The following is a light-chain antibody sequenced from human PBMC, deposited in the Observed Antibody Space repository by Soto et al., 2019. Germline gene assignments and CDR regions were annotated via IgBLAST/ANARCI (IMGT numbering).Light chain of an antibody. J-gene: IGLJ1*01. Sequence: QSVLTQPASVSGSPGQLITISCTGTSSDVGGYNYVSWYQQEPGKAPKLMIYDVSNRPSGVSNRFSGSKSGNTASLTISGLQAEDEADYYCSSYTSGTTFVFGTGTKLTVL. CDR1: SSDVGGYNY. V-gene: IGLV2-14*01. CDR2: DVS. CDR3: SSYTSGTTFV.